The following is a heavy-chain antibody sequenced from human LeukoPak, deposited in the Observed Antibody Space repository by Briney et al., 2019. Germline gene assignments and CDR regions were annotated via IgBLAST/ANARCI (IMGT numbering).Heavy chain of an antibody. CDR2: INAGNGNT. D-gene: IGHD3-16*01. Sequence: ASVKVSCKASGYTFTSYAMRWVRQAPGQRLEWMGWINAGNGNTKYSQKFQGRVTITRDTSASTAYMELSSLRSEDTAVYYCARIMGIDYYYGMDVWGQGTTVTVSS. V-gene: IGHV1-3*01. J-gene: IGHJ6*02. CDR3: ARIMGIDYYYGMDV. CDR1: GYTFTSYA.